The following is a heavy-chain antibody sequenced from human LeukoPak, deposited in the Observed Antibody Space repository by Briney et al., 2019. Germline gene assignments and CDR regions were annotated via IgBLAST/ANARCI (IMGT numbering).Heavy chain of an antibody. D-gene: IGHD6-6*01. CDR1: GFTFTDFY. CDR3: ARSSDSSSLQYFQH. J-gene: IGHJ1*01. V-gene: IGHV3-11*01. CDR2: ISISGSTI. Sequence: GGSLRLSCAASGFTFTDFYMNWIRQAPGKGLEWVSSISISGSTIYYADSVKGRLTISRDNAKSSLYLQMNSLRAEDTAVYYCARSSDSSSLQYFQHWGQGTLVTVSS.